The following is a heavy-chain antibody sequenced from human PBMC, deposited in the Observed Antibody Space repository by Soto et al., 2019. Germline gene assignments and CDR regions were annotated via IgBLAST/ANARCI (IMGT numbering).Heavy chain of an antibody. CDR3: TRDASLLRLSTTEYSQH. CDR2: TRSKAYGVTT. CDR1: GFTFGDYA. Sequence: EVQLVESGGGLEQPGRSLRLSCTTSGFTFGDYAMCWFRQAPGKGLVWVGFTRSKAYGVTTEYAASVKGRFIISRDDSEGIAYLQMNSLPTEDTAVYYRTRDASLLRLSTTEYSQHWGQGTLVTVSS. J-gene: IGHJ1*01. D-gene: IGHD3-22*01. V-gene: IGHV3-49*03.